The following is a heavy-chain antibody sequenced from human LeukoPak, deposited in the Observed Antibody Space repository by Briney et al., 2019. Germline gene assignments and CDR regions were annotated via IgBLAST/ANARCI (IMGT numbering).Heavy chain of an antibody. V-gene: IGHV3-23*01. CDR2: FSGGGSST. CDR1: GFTFSSYG. J-gene: IGHJ6*03. Sequence: GGSLRLSCAASGFTFSSYGMSWVRQAPGKGLEWVSAFSGGGSSTFYADSVKGRFTISRDNSKNTLYLQMNSLRAEDTAVYYCAKTYFSSRAHYFYYYYMDVWGKGTTVTISS. D-gene: IGHD6-13*01. CDR3: AKTYFSSRAHYFYYYYMDV.